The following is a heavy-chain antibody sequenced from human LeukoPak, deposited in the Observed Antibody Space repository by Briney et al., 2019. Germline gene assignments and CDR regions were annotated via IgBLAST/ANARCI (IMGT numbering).Heavy chain of an antibody. CDR2: ISYDGSNK. D-gene: IGHD2-15*01. V-gene: IGHV3-30*04. CDR3: ARVVY. Sequence: GRSLRLSCAASGFTFSSYAMHWVRQAPGKGLEWVAVISYDGSNKYYADSVKGRFTISRDNSKNTLYLQMNSLRAEDTAVYYCARVVYWGQGTLVTVSS. J-gene: IGHJ4*02. CDR1: GFTFSSYA.